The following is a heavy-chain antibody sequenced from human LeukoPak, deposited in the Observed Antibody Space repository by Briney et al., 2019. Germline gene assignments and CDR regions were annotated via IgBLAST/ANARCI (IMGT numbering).Heavy chain of an antibody. Sequence: GESLKISCKGSGYSFTSYWIDWVRQMPGKGLEWMGIIYPGDSDTRYSPSFQGQVTISADKSISTAYLQWSSLKASDTAMYYCARHPRGYCSGGSCYSGVGYYYYMDVWGKGTTVTVSS. V-gene: IGHV5-51*01. CDR2: IYPGDSDT. CDR3: ARHPRGYCSGGSCYSGVGYYYYMDV. J-gene: IGHJ6*03. CDR1: GYSFTSYW. D-gene: IGHD2-15*01.